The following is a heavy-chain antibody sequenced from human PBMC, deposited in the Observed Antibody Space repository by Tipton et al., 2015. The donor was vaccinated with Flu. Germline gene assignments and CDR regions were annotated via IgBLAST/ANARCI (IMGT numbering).Heavy chain of an antibody. J-gene: IGHJ6*02. CDR3: TPDPLWREYHLLFPPDSDYYDLDV. D-gene: IGHD2-2*01. CDR1: GFTFTKAW. V-gene: IGHV3-15*01. Sequence: MQLVQSGGGLVKPGGSLRLSCAASGFTFTKAWMNWVRQAPGKGLEWVGRIKRKSDGGAPDYAAPVKGRFSISRDDSKNTLYLQMSGLKTEDTAVYYCTPDPLWREYHLLFPPDSDYYDLDVWGQGTTVTVSS. CDR2: IKRKSDGGAP.